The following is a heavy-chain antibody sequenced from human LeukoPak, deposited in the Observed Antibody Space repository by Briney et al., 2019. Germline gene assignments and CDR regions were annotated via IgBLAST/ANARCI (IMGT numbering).Heavy chain of an antibody. D-gene: IGHD3-10*01. V-gene: IGHV4-59*01. CDR2: IYYSGST. J-gene: IGHJ3*02. CDR3: ARDPGRVRSDAFDI. CDR1: SASISSYY. Sequence: SETLSLTCTVSSASISSYYWSWIRQPPGKGLEWIGYIYYSGSTNYSPSLKSRVTISVDTSKNQFSLKLSSVTAADTAVYYCARDPGRVRSDAFDIWGQGTMVTVSS.